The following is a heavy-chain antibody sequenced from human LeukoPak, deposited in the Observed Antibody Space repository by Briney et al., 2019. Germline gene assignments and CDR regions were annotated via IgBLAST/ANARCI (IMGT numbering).Heavy chain of an antibody. J-gene: IGHJ6*02. CDR3: AREQLWYGELLIYYYGMDV. CDR2: TYYRSKWYN. D-gene: IGHD3-10*01. Sequence: SQTLSLTCAISGDSVSSNSAAWNWIRQSPSRGLERLGRTYYRSKWYNDYAVSVKSRITINPDTSKNQFSLQLNSVTPEDTAVYYCAREQLWYGELLIYYYGMDVWGQGTTVTVSS. CDR1: GDSVSSNSAA. V-gene: IGHV6-1*01.